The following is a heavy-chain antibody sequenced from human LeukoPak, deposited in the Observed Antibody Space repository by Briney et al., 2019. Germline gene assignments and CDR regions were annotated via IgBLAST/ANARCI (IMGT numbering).Heavy chain of an antibody. V-gene: IGHV3-53*01. J-gene: IGHJ6*04. CDR3: ARDGGYCNGGSCPWSFRYYYGMDV. Sequence: PGGSLRLSCAASGFTVSSNYMSWVRQAPGKGLEWVSVIYSGGSTYYADSVKGRFTISRDNSKNTLYLQMNSLRAEDTAVYYCARDGGYCNGGSCPWSFRYYYGMDVWGKGTTVTVSS. CDR1: GFTVSSNY. D-gene: IGHD2-15*01. CDR2: IYSGGST.